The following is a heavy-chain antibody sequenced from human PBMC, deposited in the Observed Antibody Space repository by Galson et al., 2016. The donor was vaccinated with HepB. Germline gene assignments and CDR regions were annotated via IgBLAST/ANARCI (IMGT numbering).Heavy chain of an antibody. V-gene: IGHV3-64D*09. J-gene: IGHJ4*02. CDR3: GKYEFDY. D-gene: IGHD3-3*01. CDR1: GFSFSSYV. CDR2: IGSDGRST. Sequence: SLRLSCAASGFSFSSYVMFWVRQAPGKGLEFVSAIGSDGRSTHYADSLRGGFTVSRDNSKNMLYLQMSSLRAEDTAVYYCGKYEFDYWGQGTLVTVSS.